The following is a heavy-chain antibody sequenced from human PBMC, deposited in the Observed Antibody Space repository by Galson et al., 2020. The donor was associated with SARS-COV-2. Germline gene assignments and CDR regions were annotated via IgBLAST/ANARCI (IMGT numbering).Heavy chain of an antibody. CDR2: TYSSGST. J-gene: IGHJ1*01. Sequence: SQNLSITCTVSAGLTSSSNSHSAWIRQPPATGPDRLRSTYSSGSTYYNPSLKSRVTISVDTSKNQFSLKLCAVTAADAAVYYCARFGYSYGMTDHWGHGSLVTVSS. D-gene: IGHD5-18*01. CDR1: AGLTSSSNSH. V-gene: IGHV4-39*01. CDR3: ARFGYSYGMTDH.